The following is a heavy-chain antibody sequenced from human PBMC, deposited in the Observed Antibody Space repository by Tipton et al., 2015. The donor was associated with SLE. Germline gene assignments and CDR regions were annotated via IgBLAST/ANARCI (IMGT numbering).Heavy chain of an antibody. J-gene: IGHJ3*02. CDR2: INPNSGGT. CDR1: GYTFTGYY. D-gene: IGHD1-7*01. V-gene: IGHV1-2*02. CDR3: ALKGITGTSGDDVAFDI. Sequence: QLVQSGTEVKKPGASVKVSCKASGYTFTGYYMHWVRQAPGQGLEWMGWINPNSGGTNYAQNFQGRVTMTRDTSISTAYMELSRLRSDDTAVYYCALKGITGTSGDDVAFDIWGQGTMVTVSS.